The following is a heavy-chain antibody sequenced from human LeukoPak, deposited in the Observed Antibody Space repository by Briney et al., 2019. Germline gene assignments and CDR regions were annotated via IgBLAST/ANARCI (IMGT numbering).Heavy chain of an antibody. CDR2: IYHSGST. V-gene: IGHV4-30-2*01. J-gene: IGHJ4*02. D-gene: IGHD1-26*01. CDR3: ARAELGPSNVFDY. CDR1: GGSISSGGYS. Sequence: SQTLSLTCTVSGGSISSGGYSWSWIRQPPGKGLEWIGYIYHSGSTYYNPSLKSRVTISVDRSKNQFSLKLSSVTAADTAVYYCARAELGPSNVFDYWGQGTLVTVSS.